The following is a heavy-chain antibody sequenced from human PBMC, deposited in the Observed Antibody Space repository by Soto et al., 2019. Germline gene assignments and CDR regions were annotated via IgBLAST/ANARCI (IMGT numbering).Heavy chain of an antibody. CDR3: ARALAGDIVVVPAASPSYYYYYMDV. Sequence: SQTLSLTCAISGDSVSSNSAAWNWIRQSPSRGLEWLGRTYYRSKWYNDYAVSVKSRITINPDTSKNQFSLQLNSVTPEDTAVYYCARALAGDIVVVPAASPSYYYYYMDVWGKGTTVTVSS. CDR2: TYYRSKWYN. J-gene: IGHJ6*03. CDR1: GDSVSSNSAA. D-gene: IGHD2-2*01. V-gene: IGHV6-1*01.